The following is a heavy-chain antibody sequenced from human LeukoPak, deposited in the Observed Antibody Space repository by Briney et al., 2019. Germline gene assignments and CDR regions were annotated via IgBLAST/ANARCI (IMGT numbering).Heavy chain of an antibody. D-gene: IGHD4-23*01. J-gene: IGHJ4*02. CDR2: IYSGGST. V-gene: IGHV3-53*01. Sequence: PGGSLRLSCAASGFTVSSNYMSWVRQAPGKGLEWVSAIYSGGSTNYADSVKGRFTISRDNSRNTLYLQMNSLRAEDTAVYYCAKDAINDYGGHWGQGTLVTVSS. CDR3: AKDAINDYGGH. CDR1: GFTVSSNY.